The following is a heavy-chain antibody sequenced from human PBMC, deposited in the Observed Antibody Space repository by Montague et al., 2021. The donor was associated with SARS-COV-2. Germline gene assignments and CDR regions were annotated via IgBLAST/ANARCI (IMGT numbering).Heavy chain of an antibody. CDR1: GGSISTYY. V-gene: IGHV4-59*12. CDR3: ARDGYNAHQNYWYFDL. CDR2: IYYSGST. D-gene: IGHD5-24*01. Sequence: SDSLSLTRTVSGGSISTYYWSWIRQPPGKGLEWIGYIYYSGSTNYSPSLKSRVTISVDTSKNQFSLKLSSVTAADTAVYYCARDGYNAHQNYWYFDLWGRGTLVTVSS. J-gene: IGHJ2*01.